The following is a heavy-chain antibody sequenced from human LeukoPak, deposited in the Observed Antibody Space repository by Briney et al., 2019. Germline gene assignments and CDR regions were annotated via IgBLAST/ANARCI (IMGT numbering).Heavy chain of an antibody. CDR2: ISGSGGST. D-gene: IGHD6-19*01. Sequence: GGSLRLSCAASGFTFSSYAMSWVRQAPGKGLEWVSAISGSGGSTYYADSVKGRFTISRDNSKNTLYLQMNSPRAEDTAVYYCAKASIAVAGTRPEYYFDYWGQGTLVTVSS. CDR1: GFTFSSYA. V-gene: IGHV3-23*01. J-gene: IGHJ4*02. CDR3: AKASIAVAGTRPEYYFDY.